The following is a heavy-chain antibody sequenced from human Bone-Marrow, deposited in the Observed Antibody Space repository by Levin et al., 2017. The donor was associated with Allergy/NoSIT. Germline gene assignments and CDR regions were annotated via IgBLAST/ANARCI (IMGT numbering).Heavy chain of an antibody. J-gene: IGHJ4*02. CDR3: TLAPLGYCTSTACYYYFDN. CDR2: VNSKTEGGTI. CDR1: GFTFSNAW. D-gene: IGHD2-2*01. V-gene: IGHV3-15*01. Sequence: GESLRLSCAASGFTFSNAWMSWVRQAPGKGLEWVGRVNSKTEGGTIDYAAPVKGRFTISRDDSEDTLYLQMNSLETEDTAVYYCTLAPLGYCTSTACYYYFDNWGQGTLVTVSS.